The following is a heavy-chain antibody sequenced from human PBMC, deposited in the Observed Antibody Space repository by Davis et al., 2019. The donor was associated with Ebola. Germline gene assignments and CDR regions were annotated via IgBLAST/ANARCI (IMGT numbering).Heavy chain of an antibody. J-gene: IGHJ4*02. Sequence: PSETLSLTCAISGDSVSGSSGAWNWIRQSPSRGLEWLGRTYYSSKWYNESALSVKSRITISADTAKNQLPLHLNSVTPEDTAVYYCARSRGSGPGDSWGQGTLVTVSS. CDR3: ARSRGSGPGDS. CDR2: TYYSSKWYN. D-gene: IGHD2-15*01. V-gene: IGHV6-1*01. CDR1: GDSVSGSSGA.